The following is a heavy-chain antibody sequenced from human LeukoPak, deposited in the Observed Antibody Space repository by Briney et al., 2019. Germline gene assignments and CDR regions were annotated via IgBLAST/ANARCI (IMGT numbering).Heavy chain of an antibody. CDR3: AKGGIVVVIAGDAFDI. CDR2: INRDGSGT. CDR1: GFTFSTYW. V-gene: IGHV3-74*01. D-gene: IGHD2-15*01. J-gene: IGHJ3*02. Sequence: GGSLRLSCAASGFTFSTYWMHWVRDAPGEGPERVSRINRDGSGTTNADFVKGRFTISRDNAKNTLYLQMNSLRAEDTAVYYCAKGGIVVVIAGDAFDIWGQGTMVTVSS.